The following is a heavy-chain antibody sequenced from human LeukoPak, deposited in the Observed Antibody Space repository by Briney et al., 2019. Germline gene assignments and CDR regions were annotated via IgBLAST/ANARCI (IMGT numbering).Heavy chain of an antibody. CDR1: GASIGSSEYY. V-gene: IGHV4-30-4*01. CDR2: VHHNGNT. J-gene: IGHJ4*02. Sequence: SETLSLTCTVSGASIGSSEYYWSWVRQSPGKGLEWIGYVHHNGNTYYNPSLKSRVDISGDTSKNQFSLKLSSVTAADTAVYYCARDGYHFDSSGFYSLDYWGQGTLVTVSS. D-gene: IGHD3-22*01. CDR3: ARDGYHFDSSGFYSLDY.